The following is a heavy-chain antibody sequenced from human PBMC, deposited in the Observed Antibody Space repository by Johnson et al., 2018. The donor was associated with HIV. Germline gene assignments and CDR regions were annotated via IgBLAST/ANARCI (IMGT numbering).Heavy chain of an antibody. D-gene: IGHD3-16*01. CDR2: ISNDGSNK. CDR3: AKSTYDNTWFDAFDV. Sequence: QVQLVESGGGVVQPGRSLRLSCAASGFIFSSYAMHWVRQAPGKGLEWVAVISNDGSNKYYADSVKGRFTISRDNSKSTLYLQMSSLRAEDMAVYYCAKSTYDNTWFDAFDVWCQGTMVTVSS. J-gene: IGHJ3*01. V-gene: IGHV3-30-3*02. CDR1: GFIFSSYA.